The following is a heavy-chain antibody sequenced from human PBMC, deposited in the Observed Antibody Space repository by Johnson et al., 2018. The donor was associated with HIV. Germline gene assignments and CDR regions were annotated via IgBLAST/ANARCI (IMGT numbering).Heavy chain of an antibody. Sequence: QVQLVESGGGVVQPGRSLRLSCAASGFTFSSYGMHWVRQAPGKGLEWVAVIWYDGSNKYYADSVKGRFTISRDNAKNSRYLQMNSLRAEDTAVYYCASNWGSELDAFDIWGQGTMVTVSS. D-gene: IGHD7-27*01. V-gene: IGHV3-33*03. CDR1: GFTFSSYG. CDR2: IWYDGSNK. J-gene: IGHJ3*02. CDR3: ASNWGSELDAFDI.